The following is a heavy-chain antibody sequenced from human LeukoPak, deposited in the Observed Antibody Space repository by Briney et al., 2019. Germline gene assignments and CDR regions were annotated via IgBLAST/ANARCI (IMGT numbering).Heavy chain of an antibody. J-gene: IGHJ3*02. CDR3: ARDPPIGGADVFDI. CDR1: GYTFTGYY. Sequence: ASVKVSCKAAGYTFTGYYMHWVRQAPGQGLEWMGWINPNSGGTNYAQKFQGRVTMTRDTSISTAYMELSRLTSDDTAGYYCARDPPIGGADVFDIWGQGTMVTVSS. CDR2: INPNSGGT. D-gene: IGHD3-10*01. V-gene: IGHV1-2*02.